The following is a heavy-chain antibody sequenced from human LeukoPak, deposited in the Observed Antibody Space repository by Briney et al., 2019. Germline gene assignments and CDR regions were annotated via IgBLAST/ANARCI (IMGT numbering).Heavy chain of an antibody. CDR2: IYYSGST. Sequence: SETLSLTCTVSGGSISSYYWSWIRQPPGKGLEWIGYIYYSGSTNYNPSLKSRVTISVDTSKNQFSLKPSSVTAADTAVYYCARPVIAAAGDINWFDPWGQGTLVTVSS. CDR1: GGSISSYY. D-gene: IGHD6-13*01. J-gene: IGHJ5*02. V-gene: IGHV4-59*08. CDR3: ARPVIAAAGDINWFDP.